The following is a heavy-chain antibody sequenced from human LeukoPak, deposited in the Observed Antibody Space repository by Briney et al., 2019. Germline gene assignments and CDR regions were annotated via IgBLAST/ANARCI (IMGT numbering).Heavy chain of an antibody. CDR1: GFTFSDAW. Sequence: PGGSLRLSCAASGFTFSDAWMSWVRQAPGKGLEWVSSISSSSSYIYYADSVKGRFTISRDNAKNSLYLQMNSLRAEDTAVYYCARDRSDYVWGSYRLDRALDYWGQGTLVTVSS. CDR3: ARDRSDYVWGSYRLDRALDY. CDR2: ISSSSSYI. V-gene: IGHV3-21*01. J-gene: IGHJ4*02. D-gene: IGHD3-16*02.